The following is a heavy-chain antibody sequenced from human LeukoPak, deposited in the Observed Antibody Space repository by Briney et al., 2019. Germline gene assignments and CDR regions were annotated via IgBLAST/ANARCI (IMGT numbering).Heavy chain of an antibody. D-gene: IGHD3-9*01. J-gene: IGHJ5*02. Sequence: PSETLSLTCAVYGGSSSGYYWSWIRQPPGKGLEWIGEINHSGSTNYNPSLKSRVTISVDTSKNQFSLKLSSVTAADTAVYYCARARPILTGSNWFDPWGQGTLVTVSS. V-gene: IGHV4-34*01. CDR3: ARARPILTGSNWFDP. CDR2: INHSGST. CDR1: GGSSSGYY.